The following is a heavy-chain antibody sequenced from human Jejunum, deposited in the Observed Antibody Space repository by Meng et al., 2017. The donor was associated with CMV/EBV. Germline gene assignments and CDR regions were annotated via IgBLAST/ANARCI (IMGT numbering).Heavy chain of an antibody. J-gene: IGHJ4*02. CDR3: ARADKVRFDY. V-gene: IGHV4-4*02. Sequence: GQRQGPGPGLVKPSGTLSLTSAVLGGSMSSTNWWSWVRQPPGKGLEWIGEIYHSGSTNYNPSLKSRVSISVDKSKNQFSLKLSSVTAADTAVYYCARADKVRFDYWGQGTLVTVSS. CDR1: GGSMSSTNW. CDR2: IYHSGST.